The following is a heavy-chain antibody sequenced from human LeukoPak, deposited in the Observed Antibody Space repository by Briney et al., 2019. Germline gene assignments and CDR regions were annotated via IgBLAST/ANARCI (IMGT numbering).Heavy chain of an antibody. D-gene: IGHD3-22*01. CDR3: AREVDSDYYDSSGLYYFDY. V-gene: IGHV3-11*01. J-gene: IGHJ4*02. CDR2: IRSSGSTI. Sequence: GGSLRLFCAASGFTFSDYYMSWMRQAPGKGLEGVSYIRSSGSTIYYTDTVKGRFTISRDNAKNSLYLQMNSLRAEDTAVYYCAREVDSDYYDSSGLYYFDYWGQGTLVTVSS. CDR1: GFTFSDYY.